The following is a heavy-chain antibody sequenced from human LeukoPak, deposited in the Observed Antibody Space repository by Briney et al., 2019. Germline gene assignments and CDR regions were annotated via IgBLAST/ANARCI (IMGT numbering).Heavy chain of an antibody. CDR2: VRYDGSNK. Sequence: PGGSLRLPCAASGFTFSSYGMYWVRQAPGKGLEWVAFVRYDGSNKYYADSVKGRFTISRDNSKNTLYLQMHSLRAEDTAVYYCAKETSITGAGDFWGQGALVTVSS. D-gene: IGHD1-20*01. CDR1: GFTFSSYG. V-gene: IGHV3-30*02. CDR3: AKETSITGAGDF. J-gene: IGHJ4*02.